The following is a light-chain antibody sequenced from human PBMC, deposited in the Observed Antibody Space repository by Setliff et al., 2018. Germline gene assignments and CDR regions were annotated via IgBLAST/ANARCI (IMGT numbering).Light chain of an antibody. CDR3: QVWNSETYPYV. V-gene: IGLV3-21*03. CDR2: DDT. J-gene: IGLJ1*01. Sequence: SYELTQPPSVSVAPGRTARIPCGGANIGAKSVHWYQHRAGQAPVLVVYDDTDRPSGTPERFSGSNSGNTATLTISRVEAGDEADYYCQVWNSETYPYVFGSGTKVTVL. CDR1: NIGAKS.